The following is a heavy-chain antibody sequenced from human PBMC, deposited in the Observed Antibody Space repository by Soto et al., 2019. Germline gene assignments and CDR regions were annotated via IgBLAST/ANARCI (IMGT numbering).Heavy chain of an antibody. CDR1: GFTFSSYA. V-gene: IGHV3-30-3*01. CDR3: ARFGGYGDYVAFDI. CDR2: ISYDGSNK. D-gene: IGHD4-17*01. Sequence: GGSLRLSCAASGFTFSSYAMHWVRQAPGKGLEWVAVISYDGSNKYYADSVKGRFTISRDNSKNTLYLQMNSLRAEDTAVYYCARFGGYGDYVAFDIWGQGTMVTVSS. J-gene: IGHJ3*02.